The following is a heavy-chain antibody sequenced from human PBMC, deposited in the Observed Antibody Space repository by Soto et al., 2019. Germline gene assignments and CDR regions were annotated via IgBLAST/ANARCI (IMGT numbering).Heavy chain of an antibody. D-gene: IGHD1-26*01. CDR3: AGEKVGTTGIDF. CDR2: MNPNSGNT. J-gene: IGHJ4*02. CDR1: GYTFTGYD. Sequence: QAQLVQSGAEVKKPGASVKVSCKASGYTFTGYDINWVRQATGQGLEWMGWMNPNSGNTGYAQNFQGRVTMTRDTSIPTAYMELTSLRDDASAVYYCAGEKVGTTGIDFWGQGTLVTVSS. V-gene: IGHV1-8*01.